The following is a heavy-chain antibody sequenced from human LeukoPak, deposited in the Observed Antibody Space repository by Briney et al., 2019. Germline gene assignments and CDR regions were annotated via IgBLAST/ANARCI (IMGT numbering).Heavy chain of an antibody. CDR3: ARASVEHSIVAGDYFDY. J-gene: IGHJ4*02. D-gene: IGHD1/OR15-1a*01. CDR2: ISQSAIA. Sequence: SETLSLTCVVSGYSINNAHYWAWIRQPPGKGLEWIGNISQSAIASYNPSLKSRVTISLDTSNNHFSLDLRSVTAADTVVYFCARASVEHSIVAGDYFDYWGQGTLVTVSS. CDR1: GYSINNAHY. V-gene: IGHV4-38-2*01.